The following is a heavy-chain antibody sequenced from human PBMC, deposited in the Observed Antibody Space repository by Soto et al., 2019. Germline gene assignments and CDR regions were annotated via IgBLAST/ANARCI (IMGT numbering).Heavy chain of an antibody. V-gene: IGHV3-64*02. J-gene: IGHJ6*02. Sequence: GALRLSCTVSGFTFIRSAMHWVRQAPGKGLEFVSAISGDGDSTSYADSVKGRFIISRDNSKNTLYLQMGSLRDEDMGVYYCARDLTGHYYASGMYKGGMDVWGQGTTVT. D-gene: IGHD3-10*01. CDR3: ARDLTGHYYASGMYKGGMDV. CDR1: GFTFIRSA. CDR2: ISGDGDST.